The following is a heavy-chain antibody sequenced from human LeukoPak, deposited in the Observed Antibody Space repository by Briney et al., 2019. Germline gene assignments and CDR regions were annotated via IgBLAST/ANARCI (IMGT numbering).Heavy chain of an antibody. CDR2: INHSGST. J-gene: IGHJ4*02. CDR1: GGSFSGYY. V-gene: IGHV4-34*01. Sequence: SETLSLTCAVYGGSFSGYYWSWIRQPPGKGLEWIGEINHSGSTNYNPSLKSRVTISVDTSKNQFSLKLSSVTAADTAVYYCARGQILINYWGQGTLVTVSS. D-gene: IGHD2-8*01. CDR3: ARGQILINY.